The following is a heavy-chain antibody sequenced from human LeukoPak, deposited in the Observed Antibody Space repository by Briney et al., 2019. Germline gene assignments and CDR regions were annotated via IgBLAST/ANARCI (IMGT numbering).Heavy chain of an antibody. CDR1: GFTFSGYW. D-gene: IGHD3-9*01. J-gene: IGHJ6*02. CDR2: IKQDGSEK. V-gene: IGHV3-7*01. Sequence: GGSLRLSCAASGFTFSGYWMSWVRQAPGKGLEWVANIKQDGSEKYYVDSVKGRVTISRDNAKNSLYLQMNSLRAEDTAVYYCARDKSQTQYFDWLSTTHPNYYYYYGMDVWGQGTTVTVSS. CDR3: ARDKSQTQYFDWLSTTHPNYYYYYGMDV.